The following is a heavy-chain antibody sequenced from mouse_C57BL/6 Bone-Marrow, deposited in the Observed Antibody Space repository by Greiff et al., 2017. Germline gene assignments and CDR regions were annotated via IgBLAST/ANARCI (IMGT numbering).Heavy chain of an antibody. J-gene: IGHJ1*03. CDR3: AREGLYYYGSSYVWYFDV. CDR2: ISYSGST. D-gene: IGHD1-1*01. CDR1: GYSITSGYD. V-gene: IGHV3-1*01. Sequence: DVQLQESGPGMVKPSQSLSLTCTVTGYSITSGYDWHWIRHFPGNKLEWMGYISYSGSTNYNPSLKSRISITHDTSKNHFFLKLNSVTTEDTATYYCAREGLYYYGSSYVWYFDVWGTGTTVTVSS.